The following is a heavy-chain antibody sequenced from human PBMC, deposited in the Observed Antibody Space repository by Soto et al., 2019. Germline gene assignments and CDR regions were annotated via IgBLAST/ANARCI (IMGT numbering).Heavy chain of an antibody. V-gene: IGHV3-66*01. CDR1: GLTVSSNS. Sequence: GGSLRLSCTASGLTVSSNSMNWVRQAPGKGLEWVSVIYPDGSTYYADSVKGRFTISRDNSKNTLYLQMNSLRAEDTSVFYCTTDRRYDFWSGYPAFDYWGQGTLVTVSS. D-gene: IGHD3-3*01. CDR3: TTDRRYDFWSGYPAFDY. CDR2: IYPDGST. J-gene: IGHJ4*02.